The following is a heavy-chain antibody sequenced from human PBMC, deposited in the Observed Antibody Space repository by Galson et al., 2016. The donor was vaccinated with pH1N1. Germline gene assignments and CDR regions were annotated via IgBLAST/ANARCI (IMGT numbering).Heavy chain of an antibody. D-gene: IGHD1-14*01. Sequence: SLRLSCAASGFTLGDFYMDWVRQAPGKGLEWVGRITKRPEDYSTQDAASVEGRSTISRDDSKNLLYLQINSLKTEDTAVYYCTRANHHKFDYWGQGTLVTVSS. J-gene: IGHJ4*02. CDR2: ITKRPEDYST. V-gene: IGHV3-72*01. CDR1: GFTLGDFY. CDR3: TRANHHKFDY.